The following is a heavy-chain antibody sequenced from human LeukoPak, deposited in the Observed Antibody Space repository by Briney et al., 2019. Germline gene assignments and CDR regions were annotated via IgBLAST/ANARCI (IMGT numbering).Heavy chain of an antibody. CDR3: ARTSRGGSQPSYYYYYMDV. J-gene: IGHJ6*03. CDR2: IYTSGST. CDR1: GGSISSGSYY. V-gene: IGHV4-61*02. Sequence: PSQTLSLTCTVSGGSISSGSYYWSWIRQPAGKGLEWLGRIYTSGSTNYNPSLKSRVTILVDMSKNQFSLKLSSVTAADTAVYYCARTSRGGSQPSYYYYYMDVWGKGTTVTISS. D-gene: IGHD3-10*01.